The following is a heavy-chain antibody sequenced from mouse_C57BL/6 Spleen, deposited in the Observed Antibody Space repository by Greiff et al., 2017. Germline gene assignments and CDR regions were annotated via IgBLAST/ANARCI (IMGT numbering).Heavy chain of an antibody. CDR2: IYPSDSET. Sequence: QVQLQQPGAELVRPGSSVKLSCKASGYTFTSYWMDWVKQRPGQGLEWIGNIYPSDSETHYNQKFKDKATLTVDKSSSTAYMQLSSLTSGDSAVYDCARSGYYGSLDYWGQGTTLTVSS. V-gene: IGHV1-61*01. J-gene: IGHJ2*01. CDR1: GYTFTSYW. CDR3: ARSGYYGSLDY. D-gene: IGHD1-1*01.